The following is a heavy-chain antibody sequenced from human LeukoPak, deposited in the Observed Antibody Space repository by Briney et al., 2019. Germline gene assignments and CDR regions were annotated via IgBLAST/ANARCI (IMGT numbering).Heavy chain of an antibody. V-gene: IGHV3-48*01. CDR1: GFTLSDYA. CDR3: VRGRRNYFYDMDV. D-gene: IGHD1-14*01. CDR2: IGSSSVNI. Sequence: GGSLRLSCAASGFTLSDYAMNWVRQAPGKGLEWISYIGSSSVNIHYADSVRGRFTISRDNAKNSLYLQMSGLRAEETAVYYCVRGRRNYFYDMDVWGQGTTVTASS. J-gene: IGHJ6*02.